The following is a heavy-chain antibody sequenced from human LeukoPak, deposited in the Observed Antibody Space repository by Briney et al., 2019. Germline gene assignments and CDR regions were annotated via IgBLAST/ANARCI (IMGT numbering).Heavy chain of an antibody. V-gene: IGHV3-11*04. CDR3: ARLRNYYDSSPYFDY. CDR2: ISTTGNII. CDR1: GLTFSDYY. J-gene: IGHJ4*02. Sequence: GGSLRLSCAASGLTFSDYYMTWIRQAPGKGLEWVSYISTTGNIIYYADSVKGRFTISRDNAKNSLYLQMNSLRAEDTALYYCARLRNYYDSSPYFDYWGQGTLVTVSS. D-gene: IGHD3-22*01.